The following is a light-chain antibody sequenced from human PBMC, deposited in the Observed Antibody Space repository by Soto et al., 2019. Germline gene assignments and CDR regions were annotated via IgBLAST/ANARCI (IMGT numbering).Light chain of an antibody. CDR1: QSVSSD. J-gene: IGKJ1*01. V-gene: IGKV3-15*01. Sequence: ETVMTQSPATLSVSPGERATLSCRASQSVSSDLAWYQQKPGQAPRLLIYGASTRATGIPARFSGSGSGTEFTLTISSLQSEDFAVYYCQQYSIWRTFGQGTKVEIK. CDR3: QQYSIWRT. CDR2: GAS.